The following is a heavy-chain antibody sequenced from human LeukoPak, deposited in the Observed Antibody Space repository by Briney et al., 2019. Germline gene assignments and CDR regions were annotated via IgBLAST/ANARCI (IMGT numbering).Heavy chain of an antibody. CDR1: GLTFSRYA. CDR3: AKDGVRPDFGDYYSADF. Sequence: GGSLRLSCAASGLTFSRYAMTWVRRAPGKGLEWVSSTSGSGDRKYYADSVKGRFTISRDNSKNTLYLQMNSLRAEDMAVYYCAKDGVRPDFGDYYSADFWGQGTLVTVSS. D-gene: IGHD4-17*01. V-gene: IGHV3-23*01. CDR2: TSGSGDRK. J-gene: IGHJ4*02.